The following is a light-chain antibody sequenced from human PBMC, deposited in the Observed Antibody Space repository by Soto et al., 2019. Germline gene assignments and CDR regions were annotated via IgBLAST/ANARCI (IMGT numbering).Light chain of an antibody. CDR2: EVS. J-gene: IGLJ2*01. Sequence: QAVVTQPASVSGSPGQSITISCIGTSSDVGSYNLVSWYQQHPGKAPKVLIYEVSERPSGVSNRFSGSKSGNTASLTISGLQAEDEAEDYCCSYAGSRTHVLFGGGTKVTVL. CDR3: CSYAGSRTHVL. V-gene: IGLV2-23*02. CDR1: SSDVGSYNL.